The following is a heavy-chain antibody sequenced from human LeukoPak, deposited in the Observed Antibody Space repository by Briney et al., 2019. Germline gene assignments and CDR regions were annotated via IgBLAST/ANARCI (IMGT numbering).Heavy chain of an antibody. D-gene: IGHD3-10*01. V-gene: IGHV4-4*07. CDR3: ARDTGYYFGSGNYLYYFDY. CDR2: MYTSGST. J-gene: IGHJ4*02. CDR1: GGSISSYY. Sequence: SETLSLTCTVFGGSISSYYWSWIRQPAGKGLEWIGRMYTSGSTNYNPSLRSRVTMSVDTSKNQFSLKLSSVTAADTAVYYCARDTGYYFGSGNYLYYFDYWGQGTLVTVSS.